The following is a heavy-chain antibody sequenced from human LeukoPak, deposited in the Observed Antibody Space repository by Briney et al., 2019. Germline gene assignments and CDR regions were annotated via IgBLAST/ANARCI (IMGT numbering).Heavy chain of an antibody. Sequence: GGSLRLSCAASGFTFSSYEMNWVRQAPGKGLEWVANMKQDGREKYHVESVKGRFTISRDNAKNSLYLQMNSLRDEDTAIYYCARGGGSGRWGTAFDMWGQGTLVTVSS. CDR3: ARGGGSGRWGTAFDM. J-gene: IGHJ3*02. V-gene: IGHV3-7*01. D-gene: IGHD6-19*01. CDR1: GFTFSSYE. CDR2: MKQDGREK.